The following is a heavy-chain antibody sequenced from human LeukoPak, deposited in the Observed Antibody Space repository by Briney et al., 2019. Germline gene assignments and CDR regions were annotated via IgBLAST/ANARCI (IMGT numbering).Heavy chain of an antibody. Sequence: ASVKVSCKASGGTFISYAISWVRQAPGQGLEWMGRIIPILGIANYAQKFQGRVTITADKSTSTAYMELSSLRSEDTAVYYCALQADIVVENWFDPWGQGTLVTVSS. D-gene: IGHD2-2*01. J-gene: IGHJ5*02. CDR2: IIPILGIA. CDR1: GGTFISYA. V-gene: IGHV1-69*04. CDR3: ALQADIVVENWFDP.